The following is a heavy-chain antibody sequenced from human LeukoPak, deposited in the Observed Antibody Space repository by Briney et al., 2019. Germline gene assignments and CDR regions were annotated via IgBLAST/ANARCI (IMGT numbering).Heavy chain of an antibody. CDR1: GFTFSDYA. J-gene: IGHJ4*02. V-gene: IGHV3-23*01. Sequence: GGSLRLSCVASGFTFSDYAMSWVRQAPGKGLEWVSGISDSGGSTYYADSVKGRCTISRDNSKNTVSLQMNNLRAEDTAVYYCAKVAYSRMAVAGQRILDYWGQGTLVTVSS. CDR2: ISDSGGST. D-gene: IGHD6-19*01. CDR3: AKVAYSRMAVAGQRILDY.